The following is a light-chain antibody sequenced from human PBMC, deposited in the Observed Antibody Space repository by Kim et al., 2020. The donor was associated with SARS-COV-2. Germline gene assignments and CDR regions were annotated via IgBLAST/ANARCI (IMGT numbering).Light chain of an antibody. CDR3: QRYGSLPLT. CDR1: QSVSSSY. CDR2: GAS. J-gene: IGKJ4*01. V-gene: IGKV3-20*01. Sequence: IVLTQSPGTLSLSPGERATLSCRASQSVSSSYLAWYQQKPGQAPRLLIYGASRRATGIPDRFSGSGSGTDFTLTISRLEPEDFAVYYCQRYGSLPLTFGGGTKVDIK.